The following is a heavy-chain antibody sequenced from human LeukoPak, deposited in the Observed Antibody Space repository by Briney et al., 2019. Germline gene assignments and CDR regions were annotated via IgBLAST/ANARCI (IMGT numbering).Heavy chain of an antibody. CDR3: ARDLRGRGYFDY. D-gene: IGHD3-10*01. Sequence: GGSLRLSCAASGFSFSSYWMTWVRQAPGKGLEWVANIHQDGSEKYYVDSVKGRFTIYRDNAKNSVYLQMNSLRAEDTAVYYCARDLRGRGYFDYWGQGTLVTVSS. CDR2: IHQDGSEK. J-gene: IGHJ4*02. CDR1: GFSFSSYW. V-gene: IGHV3-7*01.